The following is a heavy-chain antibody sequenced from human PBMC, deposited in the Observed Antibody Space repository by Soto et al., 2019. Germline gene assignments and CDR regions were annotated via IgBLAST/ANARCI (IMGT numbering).Heavy chain of an antibody. D-gene: IGHD5-18*01. CDR3: ARDGPYVDTKYWFDP. CDR1: GYTFTGHY. CDR2: INPNSVGT. V-gene: IGHV1-2*02. Sequence: ASVKVSCKASGYTFTGHYMHWVRQAPGQGLEWMGWINPNSVGTNYAQKFQGRVTMTRDTSISTAYMELSSLRSEDTAVYYCARDGPYVDTKYWFDPWGQGTLVTVSS. J-gene: IGHJ5*02.